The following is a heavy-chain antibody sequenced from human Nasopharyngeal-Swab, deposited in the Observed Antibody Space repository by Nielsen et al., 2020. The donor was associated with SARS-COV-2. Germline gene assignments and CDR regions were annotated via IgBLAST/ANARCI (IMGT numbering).Heavy chain of an antibody. CDR1: GVIFSKYW. Sequence: GESLKISCVASGVIFSKYWMHWVRQAPGKGLVWVSRVNQDGSRTDYADSVRGRFTISRDNAKNTLYLQMNSLRVEDTAVYYCAREGFTSGHAGTFDIRGQGTMVTVSS. J-gene: IGHJ3*02. CDR2: VNQDGSRT. D-gene: IGHD2-15*01. CDR3: AREGFTSGHAGTFDI. V-gene: IGHV3-74*01.